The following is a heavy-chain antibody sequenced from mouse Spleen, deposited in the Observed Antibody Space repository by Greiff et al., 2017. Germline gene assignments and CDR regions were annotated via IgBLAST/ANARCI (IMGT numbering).Heavy chain of an antibody. Sequence: EVKLMESGPGLVKPSQSLSLTCSVTGYSITSGYYWNWIRQFPGNKLEWMGYISYDGSNNYNPSLKNRISITRDTSKNQFFLKLNSVTTEDTATYYCARERYYSNLDYWGQGTTLTVSS. J-gene: IGHJ2*01. V-gene: IGHV3-6*01. CDR1: GYSITSGYY. D-gene: IGHD2-5*01. CDR2: ISYDGSN. CDR3: ARERYYSNLDY.